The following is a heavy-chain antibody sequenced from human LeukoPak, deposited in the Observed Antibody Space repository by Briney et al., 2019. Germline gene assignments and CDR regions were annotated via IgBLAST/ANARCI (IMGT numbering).Heavy chain of an antibody. D-gene: IGHD3-10*01. V-gene: IGHV1-46*01. CDR1: GFTFTHYY. CDR3: ARGRYYYGSGSYMLENFFDP. CDR2: INPGGGST. J-gene: IGHJ5*02. Sequence: ASANDSCKASGFTFTHYYMHWVRQAPGQRLEWMGIINPGGGSTTYAQTFQGRVTMTRDTSASTVYMELGSMRSEDAAVYYCARGRYYYGSGSYMLENFFDPWGQGTLVTVSS.